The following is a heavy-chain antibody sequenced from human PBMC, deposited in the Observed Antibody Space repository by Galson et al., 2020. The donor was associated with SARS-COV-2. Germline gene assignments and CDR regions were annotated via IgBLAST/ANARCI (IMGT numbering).Heavy chain of an antibody. Sequence: ASVKVSCKASGYTFTNYGVSWVRQAPGQGLKWMGWISAYNGNINYAQKLQGRLTMTTDTSARTANMELRSLRSDDTAVYFCARDPGASPVEVERYYAMDVWGQGTTVTVSS. CDR3: ARDPGASPVEVERYYAMDV. CDR2: ISAYNGNI. V-gene: IGHV1-18*01. D-gene: IGHD1-1*01. J-gene: IGHJ6*02. CDR1: GYTFTNYG.